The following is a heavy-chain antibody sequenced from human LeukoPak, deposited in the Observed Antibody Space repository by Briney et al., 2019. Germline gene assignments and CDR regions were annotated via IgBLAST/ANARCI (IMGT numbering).Heavy chain of an antibody. V-gene: IGHV3-23*01. CDR3: AKDWSLWVSEKDGSGSYYQAGLFDY. J-gene: IGHJ4*02. CDR2: ISGSGGST. CDR1: GFTFSSYW. D-gene: IGHD3-10*01. Sequence: GGSLRLSCAASGFTFSSYWMSWVRQAPGKGLEWVSAISGSGGSTYYADSVKGRFTISRDNSKNTLYLQMNSLRAEDTAVYYCAKDWSLWVSEKDGSGSYYQAGLFDYWGQGTLVTVSS.